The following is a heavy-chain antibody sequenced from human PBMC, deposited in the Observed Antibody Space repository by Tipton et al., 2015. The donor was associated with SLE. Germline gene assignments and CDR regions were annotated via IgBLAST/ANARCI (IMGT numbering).Heavy chain of an antibody. CDR3: ARGEGYYGSGSYQGWFDP. CDR1: GGSISNYY. D-gene: IGHD3-10*01. J-gene: IGHJ5*02. Sequence: TLSLTCTVSGGSISNYYWSWIRQPPEKGLEWIGYVSDSGSTNYDPSLKSRVTISLDMSKNQFSLNLDSVTAADTAVYYCARGEGYYGSGSYQGWFDPWGQGTLVTVSS. CDR2: VSDSGST. V-gene: IGHV4-59*12.